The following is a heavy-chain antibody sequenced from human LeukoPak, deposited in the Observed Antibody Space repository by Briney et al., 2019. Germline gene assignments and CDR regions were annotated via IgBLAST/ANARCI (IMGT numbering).Heavy chain of an antibody. Sequence: SQTLSLTCTVSGGSISSGGYYWSWIRQHPGKGLEWIGYIYYSGSTYYNPSLKSRVTISVDTSKNQFSLKLSSVTAADTAVYYCARLQMTTVTFDYWGQGTLVTVS. CDR1: GGSISSGGYY. CDR2: IYYSGST. J-gene: IGHJ4*02. D-gene: IGHD4-17*01. V-gene: IGHV4-31*03. CDR3: ARLQMTTVTFDY.